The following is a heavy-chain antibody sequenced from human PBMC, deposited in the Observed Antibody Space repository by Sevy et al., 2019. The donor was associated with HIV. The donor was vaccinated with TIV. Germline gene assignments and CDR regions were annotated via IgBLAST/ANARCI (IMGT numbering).Heavy chain of an antibody. V-gene: IGHV3-33*01. D-gene: IGHD6-19*01. CDR1: GFSFSGYG. J-gene: IGHJ4*02. Sequence: GGSLRLSCAASGFSFSGYGMHWVRQAPGKGLEWVAVIWYEETNKEYADFVKGRFTISRDNSKNTLYLQMNSLRAEDTAVYYCARESIAVAGIGYYFNYWGQGTLVTVSS. CDR3: ARESIAVAGIGYYFNY. CDR2: IWYEETNK.